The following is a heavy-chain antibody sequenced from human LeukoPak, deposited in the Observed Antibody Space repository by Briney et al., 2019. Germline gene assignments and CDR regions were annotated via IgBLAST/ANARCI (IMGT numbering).Heavy chain of an antibody. CDR3: ARTADYYDSSGYYYDY. CDR2: ISSSSSYI. J-gene: IGHJ4*02. Sequence: GGSLRLSCAASGFTFSSYSMNWVRQAPGKGLEWVSSISSSSSYIYYADSVKGRFTISRDNAKNSLYLQMNSLRAEDTAVYYRARTADYYDSSGYYYDYWGQGTLVTVSS. CDR1: GFTFSSYS. V-gene: IGHV3-21*01. D-gene: IGHD3-22*01.